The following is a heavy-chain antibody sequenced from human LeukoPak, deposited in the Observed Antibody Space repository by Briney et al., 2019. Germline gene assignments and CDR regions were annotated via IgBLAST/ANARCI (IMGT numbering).Heavy chain of an antibody. CDR3: ATDYAGNSVPDY. CDR2: INPNSGGT. Sequence: GASVKVSCKASGYTFTGYYMHWVRQAPGQGLEWMGWINPNSGGTNFAQKFQGRVTVTRDTSISTAYMELSRLRSDDTAVYYCATDYAGNSVPDYWGQGTLVTVSS. D-gene: IGHD4-23*01. V-gene: IGHV1-2*02. CDR1: GYTFTGYY. J-gene: IGHJ4*02.